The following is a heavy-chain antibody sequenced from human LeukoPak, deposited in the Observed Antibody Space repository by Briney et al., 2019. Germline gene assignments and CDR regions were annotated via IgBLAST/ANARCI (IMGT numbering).Heavy chain of an antibody. CDR2: IHYSGST. CDR1: GGSISSNSHY. Sequence: SETLSLTCTVSGGSISSNSHYWAWIRQPPGKGLEWIGSIHYSGSTFYSPSLKSRVTISVDTSKNQFSLILTSVTASDTAVYYCAGKEASVGAYGGR. V-gene: IGHV4-39*01. D-gene: IGHD2-21*01. J-gene: IGHJ2*01. CDR3: AGKEASVGAY.